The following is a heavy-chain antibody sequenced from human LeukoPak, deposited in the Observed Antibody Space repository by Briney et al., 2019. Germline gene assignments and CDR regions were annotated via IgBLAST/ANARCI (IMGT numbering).Heavy chain of an antibody. J-gene: IGHJ4*02. V-gene: IGHV4-4*07. Sequence: PSETLSLTCTVSGGSISSYYWSWIRQPAGKGLEWIGRIYTSGSTNYNPSLKSRVTMSVDTSKNQFSLKLSSVTAADTAVYYCARGPPPHYSNFYFDYWGQGTLVTVSS. D-gene: IGHD4-11*01. CDR2: IYTSGST. CDR3: ARGPPPHYSNFYFDY. CDR1: GGSISSYY.